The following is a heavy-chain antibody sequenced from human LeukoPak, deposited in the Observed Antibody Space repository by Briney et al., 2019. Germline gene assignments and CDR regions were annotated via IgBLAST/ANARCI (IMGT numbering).Heavy chain of an antibody. Sequence: PGGSLRLSCAASGFTFSSYAMHWVRQAPGKGLEWVAVISYDGSNKYYADSVKGRFTISRDNSKNTLYLQMNSLRAEDTAVYYCASGDYLDYWGQGTLVTVSS. J-gene: IGHJ4*02. CDR3: ASGDYLDY. D-gene: IGHD4-17*01. CDR1: GFTFSSYA. V-gene: IGHV3-30-3*01. CDR2: ISYDGSNK.